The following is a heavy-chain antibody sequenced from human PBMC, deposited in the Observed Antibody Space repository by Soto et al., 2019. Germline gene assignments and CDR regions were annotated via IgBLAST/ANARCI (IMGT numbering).Heavy chain of an antibody. Sequence: QVQLVQSGAEVKKPGSSVKVSCKASGGTFSSYTISWVRQAPGQGLEWMGRIIPILGIANYAQKFQGRVTITADKPTGTAYMELSSLRSEDTAVYYCATTYYYGSGSYLTLNWFDPWGQGTLVTVSS. CDR3: ATTYYYGSGSYLTLNWFDP. J-gene: IGHJ5*02. V-gene: IGHV1-69*02. CDR2: IIPILGIA. D-gene: IGHD3-10*01. CDR1: GGTFSSYT.